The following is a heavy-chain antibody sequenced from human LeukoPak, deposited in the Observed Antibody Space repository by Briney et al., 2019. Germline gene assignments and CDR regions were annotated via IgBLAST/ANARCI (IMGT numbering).Heavy chain of an antibody. V-gene: IGHV1-2*06. CDR1: GYTFTDYS. CDR2: INPNSGGT. CDR3: ARVEVPGANWFDP. J-gene: IGHJ5*02. Sequence: WASVTVSCKASGYTFTDYSMHWVRQAPGQGLEWMGRINPNSGGTNYAQKFQGRVTMTRDTSITTAYMELSSLRSDDTAVYYCARVEVPGANWFDPWGQGTLVTVSS. D-gene: IGHD2-2*01.